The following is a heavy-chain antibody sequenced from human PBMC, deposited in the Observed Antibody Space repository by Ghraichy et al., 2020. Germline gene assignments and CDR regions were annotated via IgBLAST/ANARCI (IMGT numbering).Heavy chain of an antibody. CDR3: ARDRGDYDILTGTRGYYFDY. Sequence: SETLSLTCTVSGGSISSGGYYWSWIRQHPGKGLEWIGYIYYSGSTYYNPSLKSRVTISVDTSKNQFSLKLSSVTAADTAVYYCARDRGDYDILTGTRGYYFDYWGQGTLVTVSS. J-gene: IGHJ4*02. CDR2: IYYSGST. CDR1: GGSISSGGYY. D-gene: IGHD3-9*01. V-gene: IGHV4-31*03.